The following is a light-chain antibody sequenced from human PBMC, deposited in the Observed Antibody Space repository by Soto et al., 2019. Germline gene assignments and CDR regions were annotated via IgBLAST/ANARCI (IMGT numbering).Light chain of an antibody. Sequence: DARMTQSPSSLSASVGDTITITCRASRTINTYLNWLQQKPGEPPRLLIYGASTLHAGVPSRFSGSGSGADVTLTISGLQPEDFASHHCQQTYSDISFGGGTKV. V-gene: IGKV1-39*01. CDR2: GAS. CDR3: QQTYSDIS. J-gene: IGKJ4*01. CDR1: RTINTY.